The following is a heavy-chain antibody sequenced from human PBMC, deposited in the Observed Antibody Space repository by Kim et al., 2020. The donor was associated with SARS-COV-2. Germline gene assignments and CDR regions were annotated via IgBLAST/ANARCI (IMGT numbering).Heavy chain of an antibody. CDR2: IKSKTDGGTT. J-gene: IGHJ4*02. Sequence: GGSLRLSCAASGFTFSNAWMSWVRQAPGKGLEWVGRIKSKTDGGTTDYAAPVKGRFTISRDDSKNTLYLQMNSLKTEDTAVYYCTTDWIDGYENGGIAYWGQGTLVTVSS. CDR1: GFTFSNAW. CDR3: TTDWIDGYENGGIAY. D-gene: IGHD5-12*01. V-gene: IGHV3-15*01.